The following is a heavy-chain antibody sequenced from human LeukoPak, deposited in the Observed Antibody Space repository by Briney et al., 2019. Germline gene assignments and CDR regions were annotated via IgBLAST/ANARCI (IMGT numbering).Heavy chain of an antibody. D-gene: IGHD3-10*01. CDR1: GGSISSYY. CDR3: AREANYYGSGSYFEGTFDY. V-gene: IGHV4-4*07. CDR2: IYTSGST. Sequence: SETLSLTCTVSGGSISSYYWSWIRQPAGKGLEWIGRIYTSGSTNYNPSLKSRVTISVDTSKNEFSLKLTSVTAADTAVYYCAREANYYGSGSYFEGTFDYWGQGSLVTVSS. J-gene: IGHJ4*02.